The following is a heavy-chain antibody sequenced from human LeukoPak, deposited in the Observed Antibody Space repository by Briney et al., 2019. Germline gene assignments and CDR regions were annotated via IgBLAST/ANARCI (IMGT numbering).Heavy chain of an antibody. V-gene: IGHV1-2*02. J-gene: IGHJ4*02. D-gene: IGHD3-22*01. CDR1: GPTFTGYY. Sequence: GASVKPSCKASGPTFTGYYMHGSLQAPGQGLEWMGGINPNSGGTNYAQNFQGRVTLTRDTSISTAYWEVRTRKSDDTGVYFCARGGSSGYDYWGQGTLVTVSS. CDR2: INPNSGGT. CDR3: ARGGSSGYDY.